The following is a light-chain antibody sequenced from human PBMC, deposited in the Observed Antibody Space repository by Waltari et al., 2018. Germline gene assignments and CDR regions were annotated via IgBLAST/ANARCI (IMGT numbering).Light chain of an antibody. J-gene: IGKJ1*01. CDR1: QSIRTY. V-gene: IGKV3-20*01. CDR3: QNYVRLPAT. CDR2: HAS. Sequence: EIMSTQSPGTLSLSTGERATLSCKASQSIRTYLASYQQKPGQAPRLLIYHASSRATGIPDRFSGIGSGTDFSLTISRLEPEDFAVYYCQNYVRLPATFGQGTKVEIK.